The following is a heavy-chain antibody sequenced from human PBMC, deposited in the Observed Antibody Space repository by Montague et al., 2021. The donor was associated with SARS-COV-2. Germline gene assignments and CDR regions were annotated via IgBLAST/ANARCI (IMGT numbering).Heavy chain of an antibody. D-gene: IGHD3-10*01. Sequence: SETLSLTCTVSGGSISSYYWSWIRQPPGKGLEWIGYIYYSGSTNYNPSLKSRVTISVDTSKNQFSLELSSVTAADTAVYYCASVPVLLWFGERGYWFDPWGQGTLVTVSS. CDR1: GGSISSYY. V-gene: IGHV4-59*01. CDR3: ASVPVLLWFGERGYWFDP. J-gene: IGHJ5*02. CDR2: IYYSGST.